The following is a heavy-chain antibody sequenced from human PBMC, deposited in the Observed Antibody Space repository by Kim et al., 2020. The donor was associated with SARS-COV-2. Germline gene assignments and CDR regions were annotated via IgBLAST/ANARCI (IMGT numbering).Heavy chain of an antibody. CDR3: ARKGMKDIVVVVAATRSGNWFDP. V-gene: IGHV4-39*01. J-gene: IGHJ5*02. CDR1: GGSISSSSYY. Sequence: SETLSLTCTVSGGSISSSSYYWGWIRQPPGQGLEWIGSIYYSGSTYYNPSLKSRVTISVDTSKNQFSLKLSSVTAADTAVYYCARKGMKDIVVVVAATRSGNWFDPWGQGTLVTVSS. D-gene: IGHD2-15*01. CDR2: IYYSGST.